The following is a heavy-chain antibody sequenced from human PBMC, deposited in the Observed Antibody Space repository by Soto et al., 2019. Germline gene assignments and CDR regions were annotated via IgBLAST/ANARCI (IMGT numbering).Heavy chain of an antibody. D-gene: IGHD5-12*01. CDR3: ATQDIVATIDHGYFDL. V-gene: IGHV1-69*06. CDR2: IIPIFGTA. Sequence: QVQLVQSGAEVKKPGSSVKVSCKASGGTFSSYAISWVRQAPGQGLEWMGGIIPIFGTANYAQKFQGRVTITADKSTSPAYMELSSLRSEDTAVYYCATQDIVATIDHGYFDLWGRGTLVTVSS. CDR1: GGTFSSYA. J-gene: IGHJ2*01.